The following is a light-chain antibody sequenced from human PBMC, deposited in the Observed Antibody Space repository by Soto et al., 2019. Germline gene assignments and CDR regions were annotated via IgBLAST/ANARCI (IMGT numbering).Light chain of an antibody. V-gene: IGLV1-40*01. CDR2: NHS. J-gene: IGLJ3*02. CDR3: QSFDISLSAWV. CDR1: SSNIGAGYD. Sequence: QAVVTQPPSVSGAPGQRVTISCTGSSSNIGAGYDVHWYQQLPGTAPKLLIYNHSNRPSGVPDRFSGSESGTLSSLAIAGLQAEDEADYYCQSFDISLSAWVFGGGTKVTVL.